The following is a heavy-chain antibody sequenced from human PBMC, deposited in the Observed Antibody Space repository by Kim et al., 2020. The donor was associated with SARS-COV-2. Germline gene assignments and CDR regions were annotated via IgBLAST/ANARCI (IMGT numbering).Heavy chain of an antibody. D-gene: IGHD2-15*01. CDR1: GFTFDDYA. J-gene: IGHJ4*02. V-gene: IGHV3-9*01. CDR2: ISWNSGSI. CDR3: AKSPLVVVAAHFDY. Sequence: GGSLRLSCAASGFTFDDYAMHWVRQAPGKGLEWVSGISWNSGSIGYADSVKGRFTISRDNAKNSLYLQMNSLRAEDTALYYCAKSPLVVVAAHFDYWGQGTLVTVSS.